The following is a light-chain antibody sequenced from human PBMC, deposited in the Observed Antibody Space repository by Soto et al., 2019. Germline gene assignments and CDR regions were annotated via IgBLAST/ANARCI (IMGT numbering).Light chain of an antibody. Sequence: QSVLTQPPSVSGAPGQRVTISCTGSSSNIGGGYDVHWYQQLPGTAPKLLIYGNSNRPSGVPDRFSGSKSGTSASLAITGLQAEDEADYYCQSYDSSLIVVFGGGTKLTVL. CDR2: GNS. J-gene: IGLJ2*01. V-gene: IGLV1-40*01. CDR3: QSYDSSLIVV. CDR1: SSNIGGGYD.